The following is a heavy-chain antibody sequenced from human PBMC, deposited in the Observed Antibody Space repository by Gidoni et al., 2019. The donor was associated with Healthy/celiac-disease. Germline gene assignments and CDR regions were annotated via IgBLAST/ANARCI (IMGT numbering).Heavy chain of an antibody. V-gene: IGHV1-18*04. J-gene: IGHJ3*02. CDR2: ISAYDGNT. Sequence: QVQLVQSGAEVNKPGASVKFSCQASGYTFTSHGISWVRQAPGQGLEWMGVISAYDGNTNYAQKLQGRVTMTTDTSTSTAYMELRSLRSDDTAVYYCARDIFPDSSSWHDAFDIWGQGTMVTVSS. D-gene: IGHD6-13*01. CDR3: ARDIFPDSSSWHDAFDI. CDR1: GYTFTSHG.